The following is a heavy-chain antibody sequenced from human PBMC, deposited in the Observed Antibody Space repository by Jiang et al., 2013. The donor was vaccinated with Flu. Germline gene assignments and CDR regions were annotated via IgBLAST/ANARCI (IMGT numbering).Heavy chain of an antibody. CDR3: AREFRLGDADGYGMDV. CDR2: IWYDGSNK. D-gene: IGHD2-21*01. CDR1: KFIFSSYG. J-gene: IGHJ6*02. Sequence: RLSCAASKFIFSSYGLHWVRQAPGKGLEWVAYIWYDGSNKYYADSVKGRFTISRDNPKNTLYLQMSSLRAEDTAVYYCAREFRLGDADGYGMDVWGQGTTVTVSS. V-gene: IGHV3-33*01.